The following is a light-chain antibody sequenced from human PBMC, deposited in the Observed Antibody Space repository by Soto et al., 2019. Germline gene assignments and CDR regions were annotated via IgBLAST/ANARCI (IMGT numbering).Light chain of an antibody. V-gene: IGKV1-5*03. Sequence: DIQMTQSPSTLSASVGDRVTITCRASQSMSSWLAWYQQKLGKAPKSLIYKPASLERGVPSSVSGSGSGTEFALTISSLQPDDFATYSCQEYNSYPYTFGQGTKLEIK. CDR3: QEYNSYPYT. CDR2: KPA. CDR1: QSMSSW. J-gene: IGKJ2*01.